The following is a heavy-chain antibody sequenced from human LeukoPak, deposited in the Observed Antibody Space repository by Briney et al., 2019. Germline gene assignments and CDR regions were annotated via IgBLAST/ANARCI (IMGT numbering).Heavy chain of an antibody. V-gene: IGHV1-2*02. J-gene: IGHJ6*03. Sequence: GASVKVSCKASGYTFTGYYMHWVRQAPGQGLERMGWINPNSGGTNYAQKFQGRVTMTRDTSISTAYMELSRLRSDDTAVYYCARSGSYYHYYYYMDVWGKGTTVTVSS. CDR2: INPNSGGT. CDR1: GYTFTGYY. D-gene: IGHD1-26*01. CDR3: ARSGSYYHYYYYMDV.